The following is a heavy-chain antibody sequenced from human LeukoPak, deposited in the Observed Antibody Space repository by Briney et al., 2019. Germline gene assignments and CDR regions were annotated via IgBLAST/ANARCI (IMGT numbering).Heavy chain of an antibody. D-gene: IGHD3-22*01. J-gene: IGHJ4*02. CDR3: ARVGGSLMIGDY. V-gene: IGHV3-11*01. CDR2: ISSSGSTM. CDR1: GFTFSDYY. Sequence: PGGSLRLSCAASGFTFSDYYMGWIRQTPGKGLEWVSYISSSGSTMFYADSVKGRFTISRDNTKNSLYLQLNSLRAEDTAVYYCARVGGSLMIGDYWGQGTLVTVSS.